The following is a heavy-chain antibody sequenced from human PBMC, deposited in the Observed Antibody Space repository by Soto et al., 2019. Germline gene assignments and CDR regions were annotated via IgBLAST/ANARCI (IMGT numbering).Heavy chain of an antibody. V-gene: IGHV3-30*03. CDR2: ISYDGSNK. CDR1: GFTFSSYG. CDR3: ARDDSMGRITGTIVVYYYYGMDV. Sequence: PGGSLRLSCAASGFTFSSYGMHWVRQAPGKGLEWVAVISYDGSNKYYADSVKGRFTISRDNSKNTLYLQMNSLRAEDTAVYYCARDDSMGRITGTIVVYYYYGMDVWGQGTTVTVSS. D-gene: IGHD1-7*01. J-gene: IGHJ6*02.